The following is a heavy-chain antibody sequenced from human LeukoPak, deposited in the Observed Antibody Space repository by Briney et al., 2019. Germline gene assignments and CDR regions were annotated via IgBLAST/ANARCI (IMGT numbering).Heavy chain of an antibody. CDR1: GGSISSGGYY. D-gene: IGHD3-22*01. V-gene: IGHV4-31*03. Sequence: SETLSLTCTVSGGSISSGGYYWSWIRQHPGKGLEWIGYIYYSGSTYYNPSLKSRVTISVDTSKNQFSLELSSVTAADTAVYYCARDREYYDSSGYNRRFDPWGQGTLVTVSS. J-gene: IGHJ5*02. CDR3: ARDREYYDSSGYNRRFDP. CDR2: IYYSGST.